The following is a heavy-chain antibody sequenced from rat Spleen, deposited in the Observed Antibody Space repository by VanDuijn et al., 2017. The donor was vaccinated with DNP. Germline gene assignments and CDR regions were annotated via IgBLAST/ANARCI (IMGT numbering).Heavy chain of an antibody. CDR3: ASSWVGVRGIWFAY. J-gene: IGHJ3*01. V-gene: IGHV1-43*01. Sequence: QVQLQQSGAELAKPGSSVKISCKASGYTFNSFYRGWIKQTTRQGLEYIGYINTGSGGTNYNEKFKGKATLTVDKSSSTAFMQLSSLTPDDSAVYYCASSWVGVRGIWFAYWGQGTLVTVSS. CDR2: INTGSGGT. D-gene: IGHD4-3*01. CDR1: GYTFNSFY.